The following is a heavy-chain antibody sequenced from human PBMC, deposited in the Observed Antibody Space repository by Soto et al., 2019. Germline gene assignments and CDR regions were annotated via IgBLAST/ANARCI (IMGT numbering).Heavy chain of an antibody. CDR3: ARGGKLGCDLEV. D-gene: IGHD5-18*01. Sequence: QVQLVQSGAEVKKPGSSLKVSCKASGGTFGRYTISWVRQAPGQGLEWMGWIIPILETANYAQKFQGRVIIIADTSTSTAYLDLSGLKSDDAGVYYCARGGKLGCDLEVLGKGTPVTVSS. J-gene: IGHJ6*04. V-gene: IGHV1-69*08. CDR2: IIPILETA. CDR1: GGTFGRYT.